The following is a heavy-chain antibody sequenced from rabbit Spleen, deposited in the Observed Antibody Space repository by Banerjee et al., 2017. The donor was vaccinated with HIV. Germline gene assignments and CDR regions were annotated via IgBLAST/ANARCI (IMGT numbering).Heavy chain of an antibody. CDR3: ARDASSSFSSYGMDL. CDR2: IYAGSSGST. Sequence: QSLEESGGDLVKPEGSLTLTCKASGFPFSNKAVMCWVRQAPGKGLECIACIYAGSSGSTYYATWAKGRFTISKTSSTTVTLQMTSLTAADTATYFCARDASSSFSSYGMDLWGPGTLVTVS. D-gene: IGHD8-1*01. J-gene: IGHJ6*01. CDR1: GFPFSNKAV. V-gene: IGHV1S40*01.